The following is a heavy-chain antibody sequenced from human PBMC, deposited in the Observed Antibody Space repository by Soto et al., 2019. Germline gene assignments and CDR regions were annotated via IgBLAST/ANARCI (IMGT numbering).Heavy chain of an antibody. V-gene: IGHV3-74*01. D-gene: IGHD6-6*01. J-gene: IGHJ6*02. Sequence: PGGSLRLSCAASGFTFSSYWMHWVRQAPGKGLVWVSRINSDGSSTSYADSVKGRFTISRDNAKNTLYLQMNSLRAEDTAVYYCASLSSSSYYYYGMDVWGQGTTVTVSS. CDR3: ASLSSSSYYYYGMDV. CDR2: INSDGSST. CDR1: GFTFSSYW.